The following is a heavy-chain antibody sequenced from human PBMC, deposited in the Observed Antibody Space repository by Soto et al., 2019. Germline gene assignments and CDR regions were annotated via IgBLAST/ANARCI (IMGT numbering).Heavy chain of an antibody. CDR1: GGSISSSSYY. CDR3: ARQVDTAMINWFDP. J-gene: IGHJ5*02. D-gene: IGHD5-18*01. V-gene: IGHV4-39*01. CDR2: IYYSGST. Sequence: QLQLQESGPGLVKPSETLSLTCTVSGGSISSSSYYWGWIRQPPGRGLEWIGSIYYSGSTYYNPSLKSRVTISVDTSKNQFSQKLSSVTAADTAVYYCARQVDTAMINWFDPWGQGTLVTVSS.